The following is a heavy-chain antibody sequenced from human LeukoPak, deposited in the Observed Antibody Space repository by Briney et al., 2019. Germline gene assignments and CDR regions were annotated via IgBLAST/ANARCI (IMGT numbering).Heavy chain of an antibody. J-gene: IGHJ4*02. V-gene: IGHV3-23*01. Sequence: GGSLTLSCAASGFTFSSYAMSWVRQAPGKGLEWVSAISGSGGSTYYAHSVKGRFTISRDNSKNTLYLQMNSLRAEDTAVYYCAKGPDFWSGYPLDYWGQGTLVTVSS. CDR2: ISGSGGST. CDR1: GFTFSSYA. CDR3: AKGPDFWSGYPLDY. D-gene: IGHD3-3*01.